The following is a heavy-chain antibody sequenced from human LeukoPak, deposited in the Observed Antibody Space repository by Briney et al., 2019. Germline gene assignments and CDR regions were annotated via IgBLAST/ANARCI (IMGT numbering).Heavy chain of an antibody. CDR3: ARDVLGYSHDY. D-gene: IGHD2-2*03. CDR2: INPSGSST. V-gene: IGHV1-46*01. J-gene: IGHJ4*02. CDR1: GYTFTSYY. Sequence: ASVKVSCKASGYTFTSYYMHWVRQAPGQGLEWMGIINPSGSSTSYAQKFQGRVTMTRNTSTSTVYMELSSLRSEDTAVYYCARDVLGYSHDYWGQGTLVTVSS.